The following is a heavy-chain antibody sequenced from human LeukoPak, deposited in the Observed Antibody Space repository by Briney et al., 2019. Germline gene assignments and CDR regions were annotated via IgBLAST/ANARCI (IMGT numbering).Heavy chain of an antibody. D-gene: IGHD6-19*01. J-gene: IGHJ4*02. Sequence: GGSLRLSCVASGCTFSRFAMSWVRQAPGKGLEWVSGISGTGSSTYYADSVKGRLTISRDNSKNTLYLQMHSLRADDTAVYHCAKKIKAAHYSSGCFDYWGQGALVTVSS. CDR1: GCTFSRFA. CDR3: AKKIKAAHYSSGCFDY. V-gene: IGHV3-23*01. CDR2: ISGTGSST.